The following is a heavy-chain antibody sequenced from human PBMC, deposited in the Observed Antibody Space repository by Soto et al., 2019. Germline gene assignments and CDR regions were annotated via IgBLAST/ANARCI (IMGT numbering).Heavy chain of an antibody. Sequence: EVQLVESGGGLVKPGGSLRLSCAASGFTFSNAWMSWVRQAPGKGLEWVGRIKSKTDGGTTDYAAPVKGRFTISRDDSKNTLYLQMNSLKTEDTAVYYCTTAGIQLWLMYYFDSWGQGTLVTVSS. D-gene: IGHD5-18*01. CDR3: TTAGIQLWLMYYFDS. CDR1: GFTFSNAW. CDR2: IKSKTDGGTT. V-gene: IGHV3-15*01. J-gene: IGHJ4*02.